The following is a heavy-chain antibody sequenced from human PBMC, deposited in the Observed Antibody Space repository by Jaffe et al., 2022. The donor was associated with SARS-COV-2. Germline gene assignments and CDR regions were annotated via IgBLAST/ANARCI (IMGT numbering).Heavy chain of an antibody. CDR3: ARGVVVAATFDLAPAFDI. J-gene: IGHJ3*02. V-gene: IGHV3-30*04. D-gene: IGHD2-15*01. CDR1: GFTFSSYA. CDR2: ISYDGSNK. Sequence: QVQLVESGGGVVQPGRSLRLSCAASGFTFSSYAMHWVRQAPGKGLEWVAVISYDGSNKYYADSVKGRFTISRDNSKNTLYLQMNSLRAEDTAVYYCARGVVVAATFDLAPAFDIWGQGTMVTVSS.